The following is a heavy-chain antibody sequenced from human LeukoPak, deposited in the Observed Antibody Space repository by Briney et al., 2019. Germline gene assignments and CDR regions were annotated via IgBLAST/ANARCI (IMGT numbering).Heavy chain of an antibody. CDR1: GFTFSTYW. D-gene: IGHD2-15*01. CDR3: AKSRRAYCSGGSCFGLWGY. Sequence: GGSLRLSCAASGFTFSTYWMHWVRQAPGKGLVWVSRINSDESSTTYADSVKGRFTISRDNAKNTLYLQMNSLRAEDTAVYYCAKSRRAYCSGGSCFGLWGYWGQGTLVTVSS. CDR2: INSDESST. V-gene: IGHV3-74*01. J-gene: IGHJ4*02.